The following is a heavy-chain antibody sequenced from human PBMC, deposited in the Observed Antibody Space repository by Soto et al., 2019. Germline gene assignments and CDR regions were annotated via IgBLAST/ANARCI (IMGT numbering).Heavy chain of an antibody. CDR2: ISGSGGST. Sequence: EVQLVESGGGLVQPGGSLRLSCEASGFTFSSNAMTWVRQAPGKGLEWVSAISGSGGSTYYADSVKGRFTISRDNSKSALYLQMNSLRADDTAVYHCAKTSTSGWYGGDAFDIWGQGTMVTVSS. CDR1: GFTFSSNA. D-gene: IGHD6-19*01. CDR3: AKTSTSGWYGGDAFDI. V-gene: IGHV3-23*04. J-gene: IGHJ3*02.